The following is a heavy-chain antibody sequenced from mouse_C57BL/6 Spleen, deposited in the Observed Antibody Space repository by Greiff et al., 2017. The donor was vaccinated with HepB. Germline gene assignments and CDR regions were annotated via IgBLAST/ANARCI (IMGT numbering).Heavy chain of an antibody. CDR2: ISYDGSN. J-gene: IGHJ4*01. CDR3: AREDGNYLYAMDY. D-gene: IGHD2-1*01. Sequence: DVQLQESGPGLVKPSQSLSLTCSVPGYSITSGYYWNWIRQFPGNKLEWMGYISYDGSNNYNPSLKNRISITRDTSKNQFFLKLNSVTTEDTATYYCAREDGNYLYAMDYWGQGTSVTVSS. CDR1: GYSITSGYY. V-gene: IGHV3-6*01.